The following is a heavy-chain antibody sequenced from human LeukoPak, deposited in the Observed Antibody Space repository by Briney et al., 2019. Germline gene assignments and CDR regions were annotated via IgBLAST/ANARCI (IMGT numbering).Heavy chain of an antibody. V-gene: IGHV3-48*02. CDR3: ARDFKSGWYYYYGMDV. CDR2: ISSSSSTI. J-gene: IGHJ6*02. Sequence: PGGSLRLSCAASRFTFSTYSMNWVRQAPGKGLEWVSYISSSSSTIYYADSMKGRFTISRDNAKNSLYLQMNSLRDEDTAVYYCARDFKSGWYYYYGMDVWGQGTTVTVSS. CDR1: RFTFSTYS. D-gene: IGHD3-3*01.